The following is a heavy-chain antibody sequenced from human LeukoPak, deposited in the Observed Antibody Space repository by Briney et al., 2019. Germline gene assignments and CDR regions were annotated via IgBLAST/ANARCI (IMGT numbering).Heavy chain of an antibody. J-gene: IGHJ5*02. CDR2: INHSGST. CDR1: GGSFSGYY. D-gene: IGHD2-2*01. V-gene: IGHV4-34*01. Sequence: SETLSLTCSVYGGSFSGYYWSWIRQPPGKGLEWIGEINHSGSTNYNPSLKSRVTISVDAPKNQFSLKLSSVTAADTAVYYCARGTDIVVVPAAPRGGWFDPWGQGTLVTVSS. CDR3: ARGTDIVVVPAAPRGGWFDP.